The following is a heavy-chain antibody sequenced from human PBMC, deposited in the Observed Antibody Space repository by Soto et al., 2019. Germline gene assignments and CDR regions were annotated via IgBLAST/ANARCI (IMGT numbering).Heavy chain of an antibody. CDR3: ARGGPYYYYGMDV. CDR1: GGSFSGYY. CDR2: ITHSGST. J-gene: IGHJ6*02. Sequence: SETLSLTCTVYGGSFSGYYWSWIRQPPGKGLEWIGEITHSGSTNYNPSLKSRVTISVDTSKNQFSLKLSSVTAADTAVYYCARGGPYYYYGMDVSGQGTTVTVSS. V-gene: IGHV4-34*01.